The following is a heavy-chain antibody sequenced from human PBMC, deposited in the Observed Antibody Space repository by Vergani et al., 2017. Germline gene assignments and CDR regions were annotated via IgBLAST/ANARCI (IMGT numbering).Heavy chain of an antibody. Sequence: QVQLQESGPGLVKPSETLSLTCTVSGGSISSYYWSWIRQPAGKGLEWIGRIYTSGSTNYNPSLKSRVTMSVATSKNQFSLKLSSVTAADPAVYYCAGSGSSSRESAFDIWGQGTMVTVSS. CDR2: IYTSGST. D-gene: IGHD6-6*01. J-gene: IGHJ3*02. CDR1: GGSISSYY. CDR3: AGSGSSSRESAFDI. V-gene: IGHV4-4*07.